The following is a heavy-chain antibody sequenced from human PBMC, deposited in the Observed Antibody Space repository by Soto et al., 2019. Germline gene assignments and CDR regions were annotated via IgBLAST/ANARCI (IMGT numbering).Heavy chain of an antibody. V-gene: IGHV3-15*07. CDR1: GFIFSNTW. CDR3: TADIPNISANYGMDV. CDR2: IKTKIEGGTT. J-gene: IGHJ6*02. Sequence: EEQLVESGGGLVEPGGSLRLSCAASGFIFSNTWINWVRQAPGKGLEWVGRIKTKIEGGTTNYAAPVKGRFTVSGDDSKNTVYLHINNLRTEDTAVYYCTADIPNISANYGMDVWGQGTTVTVSS. D-gene: IGHD6-25*01.